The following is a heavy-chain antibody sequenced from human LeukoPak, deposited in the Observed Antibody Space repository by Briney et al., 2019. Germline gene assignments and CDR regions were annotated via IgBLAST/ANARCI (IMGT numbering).Heavy chain of an antibody. CDR2: INSDGSRT. CDR1: GFTFSDYW. J-gene: IGHJ4*02. CDR3: ASILMTAVTDFDY. Sequence: PGGSLRLSCTASGFTFSDYWMHWVRQAPGKGLVWVSRINSDGSRTNYADCVKGRFTISRDNAKNTVFLQMNSLRAENAAVYYCASILMTAVTDFDYWGQGTLVTVSS. V-gene: IGHV3-74*01. D-gene: IGHD4-11*01.